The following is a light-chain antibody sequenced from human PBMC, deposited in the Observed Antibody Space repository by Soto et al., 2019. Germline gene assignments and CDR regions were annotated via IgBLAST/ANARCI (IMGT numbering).Light chain of an antibody. J-gene: IGKJ4*01. CDR1: QSVSSN. Sequence: EIQMTQSPSTLSVSRGDRATRPCRASQSVSSNLAWYQQKPGQAPRLLIFGASTRATGIPARFSGSGSGTEFTLIISSLQSEDFAVYYCQQYNSWPLTFGGGTKVDI. V-gene: IGKV3-15*01. CDR3: QQYNSWPLT. CDR2: GAS.